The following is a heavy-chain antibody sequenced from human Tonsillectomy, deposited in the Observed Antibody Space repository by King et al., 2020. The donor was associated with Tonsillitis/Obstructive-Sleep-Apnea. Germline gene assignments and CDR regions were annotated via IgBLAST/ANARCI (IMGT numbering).Heavy chain of an antibody. CDR3: AGGPRDPSADHGSGNDGGMDV. Sequence: VQLAESGGGVVQPGRSLRLSCAASGFTFSSYAMHWVRQAPGKGLEWVAVISYDGSNKYYADSVKGRFTISRDNSKNTLYLQMNSLRAEDTAVYYCAGGPRDPSADHGSGNDGGMDVWGQGTTVTVSS. V-gene: IGHV3-30*04. CDR2: ISYDGSNK. J-gene: IGHJ6*02. D-gene: IGHD3-10*01. CDR1: GFTFSSYA.